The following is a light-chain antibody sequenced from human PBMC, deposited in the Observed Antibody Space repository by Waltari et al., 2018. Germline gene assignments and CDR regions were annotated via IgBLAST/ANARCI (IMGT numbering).Light chain of an antibody. CDR1: QDITNH. Sequence: DMQMTQSPSAMSASVGDRVTITCRASQDITNHLAWFQQKPGKAPNRLIYGAYSLQSGVPSRFSGSGSGTEFTLTISGLQPEDFGSYYCLQYFKYPVAFGGGTKVEIK. V-gene: IGKV1-17*03. CDR2: GAY. J-gene: IGKJ4*01. CDR3: LQYFKYPVA.